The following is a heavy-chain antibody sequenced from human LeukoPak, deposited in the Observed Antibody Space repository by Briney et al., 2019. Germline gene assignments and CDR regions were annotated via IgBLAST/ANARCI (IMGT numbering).Heavy chain of an antibody. J-gene: IGHJ6*03. CDR3: ASDMITFGGVIDRPYYYMDV. Sequence: GGSLRLSCAASGFTFSSYWMHWVRQAPGKGLVWVSRINSDGSSTSYADSVKGRFTISRDNAKNTLYLQMNSLRAEDTAVYYCASDMITFGGVIDRPYYYMDVWGKGTTVTVSS. D-gene: IGHD3-16*02. V-gene: IGHV3-74*01. CDR1: GFTFSSYW. CDR2: INSDGSST.